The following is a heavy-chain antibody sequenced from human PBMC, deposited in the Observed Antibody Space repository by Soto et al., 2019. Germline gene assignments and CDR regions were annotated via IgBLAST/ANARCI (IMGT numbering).Heavy chain of an antibody. CDR2: IHYRGST. CDR3: ARLATTVSTPNY. CDR1: GGSVSVDSYY. J-gene: IGHJ4*02. D-gene: IGHD4-17*01. V-gene: IGHV4-39*01. Sequence: SETLSLTCAVSGGSVSVDSYYWAWIRQPPGKGLEWIATIHYRGSTYYATSLKSRVTISIDTSKNQFSLMLASVTATDTAFYYCARLATTVSTPNYWGQGT.